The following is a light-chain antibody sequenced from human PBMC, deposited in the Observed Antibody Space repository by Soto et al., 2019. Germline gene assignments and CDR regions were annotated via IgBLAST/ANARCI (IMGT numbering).Light chain of an antibody. V-gene: IGKV3-15*01. Sequence: EIVLTQSPGTLSLSPGERATLSCRASQSVSSRSLAWYQRKPGQAPRLLLFGASTRATGIPVRFSGSGSGRQFTLTISSLQSEDLAVYYCHQYNDGPGGTFGQGTKVDI. CDR2: GAS. J-gene: IGKJ1*01. CDR3: HQYNDGPGGT. CDR1: QSVSSRS.